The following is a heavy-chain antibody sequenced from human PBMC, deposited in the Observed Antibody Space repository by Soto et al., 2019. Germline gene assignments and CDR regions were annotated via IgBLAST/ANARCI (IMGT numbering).Heavy chain of an antibody. V-gene: IGHV3-23*01. CDR1: GFTFSSYA. CDR3: ARANIVATFGGPVPFDY. J-gene: IGHJ4*02. CDR2: ISGSGGST. D-gene: IGHD5-12*01. Sequence: GGSLRLSCAASGFTFSSYAMSWVRQAPGKGLEWVSAISGSGGSTYYADSVKGRFTISRDNSKNTLYLQMNSLRAEDTAVYYCARANIVATFGGPVPFDYWGQGTLVTVSS.